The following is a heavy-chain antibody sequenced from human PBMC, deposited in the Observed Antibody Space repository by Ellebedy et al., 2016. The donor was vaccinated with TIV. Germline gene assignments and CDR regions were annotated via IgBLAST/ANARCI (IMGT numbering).Heavy chain of an antibody. J-gene: IGHJ5*02. V-gene: IGHV4-31*03. CDR3: ARLGRWDSSRDNWFDP. Sequence: LRLXXTVSGGSISSGGYYWSWIRQHPGKGLEWIGYIYYSGSTYYNPSLKSRVTISVDTSKNQFSLKLSSVTAADTAVYYCARLGRWDSSRDNWFDPWGQGTLVTVSS. D-gene: IGHD6-13*01. CDR2: IYYSGST. CDR1: GGSISSGGYY.